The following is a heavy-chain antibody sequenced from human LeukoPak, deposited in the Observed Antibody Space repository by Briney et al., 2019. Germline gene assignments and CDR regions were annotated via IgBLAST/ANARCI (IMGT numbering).Heavy chain of an antibody. J-gene: IGHJ5*02. D-gene: IGHD2-15*01. CDR3: ASRFCTGGRCYSTIWFDP. Sequence: SETLSLTCTVSGGSITSSNYYWGWIRQPPGKGLEWIGSMYYSGGTYYNPSLRSRVTISVDTSKNQFSLKLSSVTAADTAMYCCASRFCTGGRCYSTIWFDPWGQGTLVIVSS. CDR1: GGSITSSNYY. V-gene: IGHV4-39*01. CDR2: MYYSGGT.